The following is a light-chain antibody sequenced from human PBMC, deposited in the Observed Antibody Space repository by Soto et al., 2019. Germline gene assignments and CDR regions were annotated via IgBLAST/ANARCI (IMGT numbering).Light chain of an antibody. V-gene: IGKV1-5*01. J-gene: IGKJ1*01. Sequence: DIQLTQSPSTLSASVGDRVTVTCRASQRIDRYLAWYQQKPGKAPKLLVYDASTLEGGVPSSFSGSGSATEFILTISSLQPDDFATYYCQQYKDGAWTFGQGTRVKIK. CDR2: DAS. CDR1: QRIDRY. CDR3: QQYKDGAWT.